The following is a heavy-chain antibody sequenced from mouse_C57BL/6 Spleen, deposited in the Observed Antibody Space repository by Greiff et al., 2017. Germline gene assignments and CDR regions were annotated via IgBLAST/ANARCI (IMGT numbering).Heavy chain of an antibody. V-gene: IGHV1-74*01. J-gene: IGHJ1*03. D-gene: IGHD1-1*01. Sequence: VQLQQPGAELVKPGASVKVSCKASGYTFTSSWMHWVKQRPGQGLEWIGRIDPANGNTKYAPKFQGKATITADTSSNTAYLQLSSLTSEDTAIYYCASPHYYGSSYWYFDVWGTGTTVTVSS. CDR1: GYTFTSSW. CDR3: ASPHYYGSSYWYFDV. CDR2: IDPANGNT.